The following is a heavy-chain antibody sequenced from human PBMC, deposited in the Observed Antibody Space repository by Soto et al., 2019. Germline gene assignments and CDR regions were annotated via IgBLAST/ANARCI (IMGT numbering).Heavy chain of an antibody. CDR2: VSKDGTET. CDR3: AKARSSSWYGADY. D-gene: IGHD6-13*01. V-gene: IGHV3-30*18. Sequence: PGGSLRLSCAASGFTFSRYGIHWVRQAPGKGLEWVAVVSKDGTETDYADSVKGRSTISRENSKNTVYLQMNSLRAEDTAVYYCAKARSSSWYGADYWGQGTLVTVSS. CDR1: GFTFSRYG. J-gene: IGHJ4*02.